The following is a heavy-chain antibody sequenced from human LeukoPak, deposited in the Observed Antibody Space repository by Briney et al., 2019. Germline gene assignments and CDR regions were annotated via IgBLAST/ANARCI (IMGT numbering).Heavy chain of an antibody. D-gene: IGHD2-15*01. CDR3: ARHTREGASDTPLDY. Sequence: HGESLRISCKGSGYSFTSYWVGWVRQMPGKGLEWMGIIYPGDSDTRYSPSFQGQVTISADKSISTAYLQWSSLKASDTAIYYCARHTREGASDTPLDYWGQGTLVTVSS. CDR2: IYPGDSDT. V-gene: IGHV5-51*01. CDR1: GYSFTSYW. J-gene: IGHJ4*02.